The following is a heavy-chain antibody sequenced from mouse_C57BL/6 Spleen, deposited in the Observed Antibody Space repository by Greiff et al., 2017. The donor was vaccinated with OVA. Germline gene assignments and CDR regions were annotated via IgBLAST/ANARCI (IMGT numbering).Heavy chain of an antibody. J-gene: IGHJ4*01. CDR2: INPNYGTT. D-gene: IGHD2-3*01. CDR1: GYSFTDYN. Sequence: EVKLMESGPELVKPGASVKISCKASGYSFTDYNMNWVKQSNGKSLEWIGVINPNYGTTSYNQKFKGKATLTVDQSSSTAYMQLNSLTSEDSAVYYCARNVYDGYYQGAMDYWGQGTSVTVSS. V-gene: IGHV1-39*01. CDR3: ARNVYDGYYQGAMDY.